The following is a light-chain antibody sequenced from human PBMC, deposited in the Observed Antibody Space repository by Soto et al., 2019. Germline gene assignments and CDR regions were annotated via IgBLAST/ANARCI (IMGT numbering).Light chain of an antibody. CDR3: QQYNDNCT. CDR2: KAS. J-gene: IGKJ1*01. V-gene: IGKV1-5*03. CDR1: QSISSW. Sequence: DIQMTQSPSTLSASVGDRVTITCRASQSISSWLAWYQQKPGKAPKLLIYKASTLQSGVPSRFSGSGSGTEFTVAISSLQPDDFATYYCQQYNDNCTFGQGTKVEIK.